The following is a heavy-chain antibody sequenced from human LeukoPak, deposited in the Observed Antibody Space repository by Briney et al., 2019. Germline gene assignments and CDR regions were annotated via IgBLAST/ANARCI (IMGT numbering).Heavy chain of an antibody. CDR1: GFTFSSYG. D-gene: IGHD3-16*01. J-gene: IGHJ4*02. CDR2: IWYDGSNK. V-gene: IGHV3-33*01. CDR3: ARDSGDSITFPDY. Sequence: PGGSLRLSCAASGFTFSSYGMHWVRQAPGKGLEWVAVIWYDGSNKYYADSVKGRFTISRDNSKNTLYLQMSSLRAEDTAVYYCARDSGDSITFPDYWGQGTLVTVSS.